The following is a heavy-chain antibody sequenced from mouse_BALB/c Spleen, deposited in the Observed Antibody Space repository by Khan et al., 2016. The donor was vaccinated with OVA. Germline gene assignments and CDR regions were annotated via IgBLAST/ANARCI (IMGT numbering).Heavy chain of an antibody. J-gene: IGHJ3*01. V-gene: IGHV1-7*01. CDR2: INPSTGYI. CDR3: ANHGSSSAWLTY. CDR1: GYTFTSYW. D-gene: IGHD1-1*01. Sequence: VQLQQSGAELAKPGASVKMSCKASGYTFTSYWMHWVKQRPGQGLEWIGYINPSTGYIAYNQRFKDKATLTADKSANTAYMKLRSLTAEESAVYYCANHGSSSAWLTYWGQGTLVTVSA.